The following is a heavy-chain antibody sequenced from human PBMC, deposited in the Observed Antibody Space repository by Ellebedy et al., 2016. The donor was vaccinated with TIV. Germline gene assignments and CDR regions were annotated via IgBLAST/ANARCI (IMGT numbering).Heavy chain of an antibody. CDR1: GFTFSSYW. D-gene: IGHD3-10*01. J-gene: IGHJ4*02. CDR2: IKQDGSEK. CDR3: ARDGEYYGSGRGWYFDY. Sequence: GESLKISCAASGFTFSSYWMSWVRQAPGKGLEWVANIKQDGSEKYYVDSVKGRFTISRDNAKNSLYLQMNSLRAEDTAVYYCARDGEYYGSGRGWYFDYWGQGTLVTVSS. V-gene: IGHV3-7*01.